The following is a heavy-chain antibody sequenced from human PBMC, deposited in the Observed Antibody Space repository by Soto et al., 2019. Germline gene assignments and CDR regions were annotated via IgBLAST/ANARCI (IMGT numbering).Heavy chain of an antibody. CDR3: ARDGGYGGIDY. CDR2: IYSDGKT. D-gene: IGHD5-12*01. J-gene: IGHJ4*02. V-gene: IGHV3-66*01. CDR1: GFTVSSNF. Sequence: EVQVVESGGGLVQPGGSLRLFCAASGFTVSSNFMTWVRQAPGKGLEWVSIIYSDGKTLYADSVKGRFTISRDTSKNMVDLQMNSLRVEDTAVYYCARDGGYGGIDYWGRGTLVTVSS.